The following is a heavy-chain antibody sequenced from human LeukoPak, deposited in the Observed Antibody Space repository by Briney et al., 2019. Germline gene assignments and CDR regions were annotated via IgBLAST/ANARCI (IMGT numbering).Heavy chain of an antibody. Sequence: GASVKVSCKASGSTFTSNGYSWVRQAPGQGLEWMGWISVYNGNTNYALKLQGRVTMTPDTSTSTAYMELRSLRSDDTAVYYCARDHSLLVYCSSTSCTRAVGYWGQGTLVTVSS. J-gene: IGHJ4*02. V-gene: IGHV1-18*01. D-gene: IGHD2-2*01. CDR3: ARDHSLLVYCSSTSCTRAVGY. CDR1: GSTFTSNG. CDR2: ISVYNGNT.